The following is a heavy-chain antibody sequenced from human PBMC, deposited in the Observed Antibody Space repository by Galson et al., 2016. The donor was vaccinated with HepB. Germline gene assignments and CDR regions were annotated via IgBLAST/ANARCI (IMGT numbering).Heavy chain of an antibody. CDR1: GFIFTDYG. CDR3: GKPPRDWNYITY. D-gene: IGHD1-7*01. J-gene: IGHJ4*02. Sequence: SLRLSCAASGFIFTDYGMHWLRQAPGKGLEWLAFISYDGNKQEYAYSVKGRCTISREDSKSTLYLHMNSLRDEDTAIYYCGKPPRDWNYITYWGQGTPVTVSS. V-gene: IGHV3-30*18. CDR2: ISYDGNKQ.